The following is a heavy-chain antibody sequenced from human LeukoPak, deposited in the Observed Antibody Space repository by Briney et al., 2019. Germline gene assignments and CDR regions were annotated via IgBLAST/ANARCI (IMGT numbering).Heavy chain of an antibody. Sequence: PGGSLRLSCAASGLTVSSNYMSWVRQAPGKGLEWVSVIYSGGSTYYADSVKGRFTISRDNSKNTLYLQMNSLRAEDTAVYYCARVGANDFSFDYWGQGTLVTVSS. J-gene: IGHJ4*02. D-gene: IGHD1-26*01. CDR2: IYSGGST. V-gene: IGHV3-66*01. CDR1: GLTVSSNY. CDR3: ARVGANDFSFDY.